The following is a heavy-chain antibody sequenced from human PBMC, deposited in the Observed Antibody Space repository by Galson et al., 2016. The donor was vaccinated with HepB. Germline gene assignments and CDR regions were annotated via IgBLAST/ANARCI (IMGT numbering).Heavy chain of an antibody. CDR3: AREGTYFYFWTKRGGMDV. CDR1: GFTFSTYS. J-gene: IGHJ6*02. D-gene: IGHD3-3*01. Sequence: SLRLSCAASGFTFSTYSMNWVRQAPGKGLEWLSYISSGNTTIYYADSVKGRFTISRDNAKNSLYLQMNSLRDEDTAVYYCAREGTYFYFWTKRGGMDVWGQGNPGHRAL. CDR2: ISSGNTTI. V-gene: IGHV3-48*02.